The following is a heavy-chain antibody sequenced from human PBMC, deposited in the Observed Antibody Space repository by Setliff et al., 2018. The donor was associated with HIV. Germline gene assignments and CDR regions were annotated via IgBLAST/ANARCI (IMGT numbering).Heavy chain of an antibody. CDR1: GGYMSTYY. J-gene: IGHJ4*02. CDR2: IYTSGST. V-gene: IGHV4-4*08. D-gene: IGHD2-21*02. CDR3: AGGEFYCGTDCYWSSFDY. Sequence: PSETLSLTCTVSGGYMSTYYWSWIRKPTGKGLEWIGYIYTSGSTNYNPSLRSRVTISVDTSKNHFSLRLSSVTAADTAVYYCAGGEFYCGTDCYWSSFDYWGQGILVTVSS.